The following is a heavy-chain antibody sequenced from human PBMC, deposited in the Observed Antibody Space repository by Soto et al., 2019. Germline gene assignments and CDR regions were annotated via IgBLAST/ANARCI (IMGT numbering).Heavy chain of an antibody. CDR3: AKDVGNYGDYGWFDP. Sequence: QVQLVESGGGVVQPGRSLRLSCAASGFTFSSYGMHWVRQAPGKGLEWVAVISYDGSNKYYADAVKGRFTISRDNSKNTLYLQMKSLRASDTAVYYGAKDVGNYGDYGWFDPWGQGTLVTVSS. CDR1: GFTFSSYG. D-gene: IGHD4-17*01. V-gene: IGHV3-30*18. J-gene: IGHJ5*02. CDR2: ISYDGSNK.